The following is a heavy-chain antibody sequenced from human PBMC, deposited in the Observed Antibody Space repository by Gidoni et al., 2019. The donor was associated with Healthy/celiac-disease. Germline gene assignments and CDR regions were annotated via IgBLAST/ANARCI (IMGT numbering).Heavy chain of an antibody. CDR2: IYYSGST. J-gene: IGHJ6*02. V-gene: IGHV4-39*01. D-gene: IGHD2-8*01. Sequence: QLQLQESGPGLVKPSETLSLTCTVSGGSISSSSDYWGWIRQPPGKGLEWIGSIYYSGSTYYNPSLKSRVTISVDTSKNQFSLKLSSVTAADTAVYYCASTPVLMVYANKYYYYGMDVWGQGTTVTVSS. CDR1: GGSISSSSDY. CDR3: ASTPVLMVYANKYYYYGMDV.